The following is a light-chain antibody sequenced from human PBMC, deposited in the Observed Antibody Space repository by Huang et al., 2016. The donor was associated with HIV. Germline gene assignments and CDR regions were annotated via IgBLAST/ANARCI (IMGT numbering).Light chain of an antibody. V-gene: IGKV3-15*01. J-gene: IGKJ1*01. CDR2: GSS. CDR3: QQYNTSPRT. CDR1: QSVFKN. Sequence: ENLMTQSPSTLSVFPGESATLSCRASQSVFKNLAWYQQKPGQAPKLLIYGSSTRAAGIPARFSGSGSRTDFTLTISSLQSEDFAVYYCQQYNTSPRTFGQGTKVEV.